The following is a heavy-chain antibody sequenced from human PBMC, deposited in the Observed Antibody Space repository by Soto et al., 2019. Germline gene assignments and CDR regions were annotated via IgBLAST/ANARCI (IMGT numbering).Heavy chain of an antibody. D-gene: IGHD3-10*01. CDR1: GFIVSKYG. J-gene: IGHJ6*02. CDR2: ISYDGSNK. Sequence: GGSLRLACAASGFIVSKYGMHWVRQAPGKGLEWVAVISYDGSNKYYAESVKGRFIISRDKSENTLYLQMNSLRAEDTALYYCAKDLGSGKPYYYYAMDVWGQGTTVTVSS. V-gene: IGHV3-30*18. CDR3: AKDLGSGKPYYYYAMDV.